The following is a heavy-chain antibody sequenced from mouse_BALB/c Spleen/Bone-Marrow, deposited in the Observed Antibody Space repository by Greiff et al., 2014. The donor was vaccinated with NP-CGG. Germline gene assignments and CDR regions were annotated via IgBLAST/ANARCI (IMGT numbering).Heavy chain of an antibody. Sequence: QVQLQQPGAELARPGASVKMSCKASGYTFTSYTMHWVKQRPGQGLEWIGYINPSSGYTNYNQKFKDKPTLTADKSSSTAYMRLSSLTSEDSVVYYCARSYYDYDRAWFAYWGQGTLVTVSA. CDR2: INPSSGYT. CDR1: GYTFTSYT. V-gene: IGHV1-4*01. J-gene: IGHJ3*01. D-gene: IGHD2-4*01. CDR3: ARSYYDYDRAWFAY.